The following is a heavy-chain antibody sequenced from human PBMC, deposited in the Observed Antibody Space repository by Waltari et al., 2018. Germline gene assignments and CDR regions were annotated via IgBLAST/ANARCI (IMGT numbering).Heavy chain of an antibody. CDR3: ASHERVVPVFIES. V-gene: IGHV4-39*01. J-gene: IGHJ1*01. D-gene: IGHD3-22*01. CDR2: VFHSGTT. Sequence: QMQLQESGPGLVKPSETLSLNCTVSGVPVSTPLLYWTWLRQSPGKGPEWIASVFHSGTTYYNPSLRGRVSMSVDSARGQFSLKLYPVTAADTAVYFCASHERVVPVFIESWGQGILVTVSS. CDR1: GVPVSTPLLY.